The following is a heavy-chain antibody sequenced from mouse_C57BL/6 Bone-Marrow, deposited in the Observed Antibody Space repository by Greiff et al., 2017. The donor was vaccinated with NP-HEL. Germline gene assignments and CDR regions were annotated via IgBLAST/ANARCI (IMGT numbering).Heavy chain of an antibody. J-gene: IGHJ2*01. CDR1: GYAFSSYW. Sequence: QVQLKQSGAELVKPGASVKISCKASGYAFSSYWMNWVKQRPGKGLEWIGQIYPGDGDTNYNGKFKGKATLTADKSSSTAYMQLSSLTSEDSAVYFCAGGGPVVATDYWGQGTTLTVSS. V-gene: IGHV1-80*01. CDR2: IYPGDGDT. CDR3: AGGGPVVATDY. D-gene: IGHD1-1*01.